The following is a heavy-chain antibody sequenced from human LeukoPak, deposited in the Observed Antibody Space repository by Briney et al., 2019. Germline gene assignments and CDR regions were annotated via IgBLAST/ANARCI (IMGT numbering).Heavy chain of an antibody. CDR1: GFTFSSYS. CDR2: ISTSSSYI. V-gene: IGHV3-21*04. CDR3: ARDRSRLDYYDSSGYYQRFYYGMDV. Sequence: KPGGSLRLSCAASGFTFSSYSMNWVRQAPGKGLEWVSSISTSSSYIYYADSVKGRFTISRDNAKNSLYLQMNSLRAEDTSVYYCARDRSRLDYYDSSGYYQRFYYGMDVWGQGTTVTVSS. D-gene: IGHD3-22*01. J-gene: IGHJ6*02.